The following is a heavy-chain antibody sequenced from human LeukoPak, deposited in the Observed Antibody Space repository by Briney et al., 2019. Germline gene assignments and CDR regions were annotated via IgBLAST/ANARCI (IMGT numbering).Heavy chain of an antibody. CDR3: ARDLAYYYDRNYD. CDR1: GFTFSIYS. D-gene: IGHD3-22*01. Sequence: PGGSLRLSCAASGFTFSIYSMNWVRQAPGKGLEWVSSIDSSSYNIYYADPVKGRFTISRDNAQSSVFLQMNSLRAEDTAVYYCARDLAYYYDRNYDWGQGTLVTVSS. CDR2: IDSSSYNI. J-gene: IGHJ4*02. V-gene: IGHV3-21*01.